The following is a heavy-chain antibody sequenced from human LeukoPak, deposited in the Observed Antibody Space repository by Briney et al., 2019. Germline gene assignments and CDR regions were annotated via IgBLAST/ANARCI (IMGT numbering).Heavy chain of an antibody. CDR3: ARGSAGGGSGSSYYYYYMDV. V-gene: IGHV1-18*01. D-gene: IGHD3-10*01. CDR1: GYTLTSYG. Sequence: ASVKVSCKASGYTLTSYGISWVRQAPGQGLEWMGWISAYNGNTNYAQKLQGRVTMTTDTSTSTAYMELSRLRSDDTAVYYCARGSAGGGSGSSYYYYYMDVWGKGTTVTVSS. J-gene: IGHJ6*03. CDR2: ISAYNGNT.